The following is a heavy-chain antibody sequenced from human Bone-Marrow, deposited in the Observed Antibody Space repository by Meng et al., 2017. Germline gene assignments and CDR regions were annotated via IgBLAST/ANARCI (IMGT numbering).Heavy chain of an antibody. D-gene: IGHD1-1*01. J-gene: IGHJ4*02. V-gene: IGHV4-34*01. CDR2: INHSGGT. Sequence: QVLPQQWGAGLLKPSETLTLTCTVYGESFNNGYYWTWIRQPPGKGLEWIGEINHSGGTDYNPSLKSRVTISQDTSKNQFSLKLNSVTAADTAVYFCARGQLILRTWGQGTLVTVSS. CDR1: GESFNNGYY. CDR3: ARGQLILRT.